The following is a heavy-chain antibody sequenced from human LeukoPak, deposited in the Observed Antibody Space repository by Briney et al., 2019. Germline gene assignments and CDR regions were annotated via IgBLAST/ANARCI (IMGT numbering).Heavy chain of an antibody. CDR2: IKQDGSEK. Sequence: LSLFCAASRFTTTTHWMSWVRQAPGKRLDWVANIKQDGSEKYYVDSVKGRFTISRDNAKNSLYLQMNSLRAEDTAVYYCARDRAVTRFDPWGQGTLVTVSS. CDR1: RFTTTTHW. D-gene: IGHD4-17*01. J-gene: IGHJ5*02. CDR3: ARDRAVTRFDP. V-gene: IGHV3-7*01.